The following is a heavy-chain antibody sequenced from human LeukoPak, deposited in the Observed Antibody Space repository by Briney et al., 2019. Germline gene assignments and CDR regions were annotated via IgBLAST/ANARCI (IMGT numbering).Heavy chain of an antibody. J-gene: IGHJ4*02. V-gene: IGHV3-23*01. CDR3: AKDGGIAARGASLFYFDY. CDR1: GFTFSSYA. D-gene: IGHD6-6*01. Sequence: GGSLRLSCVASGFTFSSYAMSWVRQAPGKGLEWVSAISGSGSSGGSTYYADSVKGRFTISRDNSKNTLYLQMNSLRAEDTAVYYCAKDGGIAARGASLFYFDYWGQGTLVTVSS. CDR2: ISGSGSSGGST.